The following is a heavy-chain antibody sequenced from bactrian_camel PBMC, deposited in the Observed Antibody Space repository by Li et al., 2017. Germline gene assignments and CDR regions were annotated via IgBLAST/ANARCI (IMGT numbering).Heavy chain of an antibody. CDR2: IDTDGTTR. CDR3: ARRRYGACSPNADRYGY. CDR1: AYSHRRFC. J-gene: IGHJ4*01. Sequence: HVQLVESGGGSVQTGESLTLTCSASAYSHRRFCMGWIRQAPGKEREGVAQIDTDGTTRYSASVKGRFTITQNSAKNTLYLKMNSLKPEDTAMYYCARRRYGACSPNADRYGYWGQGTQVTVS. D-gene: IGHD6*01. V-gene: IGHV3S1*01.